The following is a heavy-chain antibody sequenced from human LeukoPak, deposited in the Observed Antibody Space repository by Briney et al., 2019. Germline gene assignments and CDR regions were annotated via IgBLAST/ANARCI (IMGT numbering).Heavy chain of an antibody. D-gene: IGHD3-10*01. CDR3: ARDRGQYPSYGMDV. J-gene: IGHJ6*02. CDR1: GFTFTDYY. Sequence: GGSLRLSCAASGFTFTDYYMSWIRQAPGKGLEWVSYISSSAIRIYYVDSVKGRFTISRDNAKNSLYLQMNSLRAEDTAVYYCARDRGQYPSYGMDVWGQGTTVTVSS. V-gene: IGHV3-11*04. CDR2: ISSSAIRI.